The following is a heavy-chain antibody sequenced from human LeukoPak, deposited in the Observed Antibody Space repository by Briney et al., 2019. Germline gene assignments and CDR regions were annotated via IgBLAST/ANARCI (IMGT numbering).Heavy chain of an antibody. CDR1: GFTFSSYA. V-gene: IGHV3-23*01. J-gene: IGHJ4*02. CDR2: ISGSGGST. D-gene: IGHD6-19*01. CDR3: AKERNLEIAVAGTIFDY. Sequence: GGSLRLSCAASGFTFSSYAMSWVRQAPGKGLEWVSAISGSGGSTYYADSVKGRFTISRDNSKNTLYLQMNSLRAEDTAVYYCAKERNLEIAVAGTIFDYWGQGTLVTVSS.